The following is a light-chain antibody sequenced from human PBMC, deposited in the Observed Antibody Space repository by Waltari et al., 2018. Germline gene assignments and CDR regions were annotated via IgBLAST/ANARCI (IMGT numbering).Light chain of an antibody. CDR3: QQVNTYSWT. CDR1: RGISSY. CDR2: AAS. J-gene: IGKJ1*01. Sequence: DIHLTQSPSYLSASVGARVTITCRASRGISSYLAWYQQKPGKAPKLLIYAASTLQSGVPLRFSGSGSGTEFTLTISSLQPEDFATYYCQQVNTYSWTFGQGTKVEIK. V-gene: IGKV1-9*01.